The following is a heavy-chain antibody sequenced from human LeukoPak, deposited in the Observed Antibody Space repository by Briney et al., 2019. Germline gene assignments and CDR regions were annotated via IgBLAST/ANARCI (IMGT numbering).Heavy chain of an antibody. CDR3: ARDPDVISYGMDV. V-gene: IGHV3-21*01. Sequence: GGSLRLSCAASGFTFSSYSMNWVRQAPGKGLEWVSSIGSSSSYIYYADSVKGRFTISRDNAKNSLYLQMNSLRAEDTAVYYCARDPDVISYGMDVWGQGTTVTVSS. D-gene: IGHD2-21*01. CDR1: GFTFSSYS. J-gene: IGHJ6*02. CDR2: IGSSSSYI.